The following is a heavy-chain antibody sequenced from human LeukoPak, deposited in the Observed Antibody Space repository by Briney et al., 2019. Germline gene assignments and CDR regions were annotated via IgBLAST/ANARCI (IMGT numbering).Heavy chain of an antibody. V-gene: IGHV1-8*02. Sequence: GASVKVSCKASGGTFSSYAINWVRQATGQGLEWMGWMNPNSGNTGYAQKFQGRVTMTRNTSISTAYMELSSLRSEDTAVYYCARQVRHTIYDSSGYYVGFDYWGQGTLVTVSS. CDR3: ARQVRHTIYDSSGYYVGFDY. CDR1: GGTFSSYA. J-gene: IGHJ4*02. D-gene: IGHD3-22*01. CDR2: MNPNSGNT.